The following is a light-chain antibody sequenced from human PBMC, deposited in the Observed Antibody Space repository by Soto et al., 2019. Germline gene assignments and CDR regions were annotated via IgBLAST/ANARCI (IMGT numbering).Light chain of an antibody. CDR3: QSYDSRLSGSV. J-gene: IGLJ2*01. Sequence: QSVLTQPPSVSGAPGQRVTISCTGRSSNIGAGYDVHWYQQLPGTAPKLLIYGNINRPSGVPDRFSGSKSATSASLAITGLQAEDEADYYCQSYDSRLSGSVFGGGTKLTVL. CDR1: SSNIGAGYD. CDR2: GNI. V-gene: IGLV1-40*01.